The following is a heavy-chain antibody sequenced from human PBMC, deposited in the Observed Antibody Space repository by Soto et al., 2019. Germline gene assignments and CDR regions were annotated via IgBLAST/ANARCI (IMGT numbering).Heavy chain of an antibody. D-gene: IGHD3-3*01. CDR3: ARDRFWSGYYYYYGMDV. J-gene: IGHJ6*02. CDR2: IYSGGST. V-gene: IGHV3-66*01. Sequence: GGSLRLSCAASGFTVSSNYMSWVRQAPGKGLEWVSVIYSGGSTYYADSVKGRFTISRDNSKNTLYLQMNSLRAEDTAVYYCARDRFWSGYYYYYGMDVWGQGTTVTVSS. CDR1: GFTVSSNY.